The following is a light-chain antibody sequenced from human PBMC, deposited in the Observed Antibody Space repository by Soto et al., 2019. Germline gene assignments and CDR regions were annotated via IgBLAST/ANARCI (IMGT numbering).Light chain of an antibody. CDR2: EVS. CDR1: NSDVNY. CDR3: SSPASRTPFV. Sequence: QSALTQPASVSGAPGQSITISCTGTNSDVNYVSWHQQHPGKAPKLMIYEVSNRPSGVSNRFSGSKSGNTASLNISGLQSEDEADYYCSSPASRTPFVFGTGTKLTVL. J-gene: IGLJ1*01. V-gene: IGLV2-14*01.